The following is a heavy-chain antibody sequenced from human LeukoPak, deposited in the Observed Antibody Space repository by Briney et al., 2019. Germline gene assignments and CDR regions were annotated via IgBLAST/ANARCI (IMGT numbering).Heavy chain of an antibody. D-gene: IGHD3-22*01. CDR3: ARTYYYDSSGYYYDAFDI. CDR1: GYSFTSYW. Sequence: GESLKISCKCSGYSFTSYWIGWVRQMPGKGLGWMGIIYPGDSDTRYSPSFQGQVTISADKSISTAYLQWSSLKASDTAMYYCARTYYYDSSGYYYDAFDIWGQGTMVTVSS. CDR2: IYPGDSDT. J-gene: IGHJ3*02. V-gene: IGHV5-51*01.